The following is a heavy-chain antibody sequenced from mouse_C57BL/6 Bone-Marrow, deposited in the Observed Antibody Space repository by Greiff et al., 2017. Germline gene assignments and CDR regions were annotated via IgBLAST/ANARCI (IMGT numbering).Heavy chain of an antibody. CDR2: IDPNSGGT. CDR1: GYSFTSYW. Sequence: QVQLQQPGAELVKPGASVKLSCKASGYSFTSYWMHWVKQRPGRGLEWIGRIDPNSGGTKYNEKFKSKATLTVDKPSSTAYMQLISLTSEDAAVYYCARKVVVGYYGGDIDVWGTGTSVTVSS. CDR3: ARKVVVGYYGGDIDV. V-gene: IGHV1-72*01. J-gene: IGHJ1*03. D-gene: IGHD1-1*01.